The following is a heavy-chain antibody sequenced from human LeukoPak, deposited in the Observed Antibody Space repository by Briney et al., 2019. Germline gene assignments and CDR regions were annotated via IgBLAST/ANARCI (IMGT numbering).Heavy chain of an antibody. CDR1: GFTFSSYG. Sequence: GGSLRLSCAASGFTFSSYGMHWVRQAPGKGLEWVAFIRYDGSNKYYADSVKGRFTISRDNSKNTLHLQMNSLRAEDTAVYYCAKDLYSSGWYSPWYSDLWGRGTLVTVSS. J-gene: IGHJ2*01. CDR2: IRYDGSNK. D-gene: IGHD6-19*01. CDR3: AKDLYSSGWYSPWYSDL. V-gene: IGHV3-30*02.